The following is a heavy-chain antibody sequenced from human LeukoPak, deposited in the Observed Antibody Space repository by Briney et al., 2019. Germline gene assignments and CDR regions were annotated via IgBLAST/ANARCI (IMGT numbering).Heavy chain of an antibody. CDR2: ISYDGSNK. D-gene: IGHD6-13*01. Sequence: GGSLRLSCAASGFTFSSYAMHWVRQAPGKGLEWVAVISYDGSNKYYADSVKGRFTISRDNSKNTLYLQMNSLRAEDTAVYYCAKGVGSSSWDPFDYWGQGTLVTVSS. V-gene: IGHV3-30*04. J-gene: IGHJ4*02. CDR3: AKGVGSSSWDPFDY. CDR1: GFTFSSYA.